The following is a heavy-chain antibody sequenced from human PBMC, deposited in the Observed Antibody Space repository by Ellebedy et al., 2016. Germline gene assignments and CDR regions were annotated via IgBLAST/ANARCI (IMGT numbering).Heavy chain of an antibody. CDR3: ARDRDVDY. Sequence: GGSLRLSCAASGFTFSSYSMNWVRQAPGKGLEWVSSISSSSSYISYADSVKGRFTISRDNAKNSLYLQMSSLRAGDTAVYYCARDRDVDYWGQGTLVTVSS. J-gene: IGHJ4*02. CDR1: GFTFSSYS. CDR2: ISSSSSYI. V-gene: IGHV3-21*01.